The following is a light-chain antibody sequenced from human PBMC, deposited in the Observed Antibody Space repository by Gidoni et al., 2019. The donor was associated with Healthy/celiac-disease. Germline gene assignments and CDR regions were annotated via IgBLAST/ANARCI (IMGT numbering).Light chain of an antibody. CDR1: QSISSY. Sequence: DIQMTQSPSSLSASVGDRVTITCRASQSISSYLNWYQQKPGKAPKLLIYAASSLQSGFPSRFSVSGSGTDFTLTISSRQPEDFATYYCQQSYSTLYTFGQGTKLEIK. CDR3: QQSYSTLYT. CDR2: AAS. V-gene: IGKV1-39*01. J-gene: IGKJ2*01.